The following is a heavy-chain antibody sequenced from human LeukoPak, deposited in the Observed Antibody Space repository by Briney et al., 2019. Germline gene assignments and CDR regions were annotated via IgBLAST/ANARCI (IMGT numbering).Heavy chain of an antibody. CDR2: IDPYTGDT. CDR3: ARVIVPDDPSDP. Sequence: ASVKVSCKASGYSFPGYYMHWLRQAPGQGFEWMGWIDPYTGDTEYAQNFQGRVTLTRDTSISTAYMELTRLKSDDTAVYYCARVIVPDDPSDPWGQGTLVIVSS. CDR1: GYSFPGYY. D-gene: IGHD1-26*01. J-gene: IGHJ5*02. V-gene: IGHV1-2*02.